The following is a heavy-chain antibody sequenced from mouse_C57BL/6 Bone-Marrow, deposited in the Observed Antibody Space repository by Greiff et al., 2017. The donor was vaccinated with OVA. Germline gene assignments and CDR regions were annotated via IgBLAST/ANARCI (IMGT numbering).Heavy chain of an antibody. Sequence: VQLKESGPELVKPGASVKISCKASGYAFSSSWMNWVKQRPGKGLEWIGRIYPGDGDTNYNGKFKGKATLTVDKSSNIAYMQLGSLTSEDSAVYFCASTAWFAYWGQGTLVTVSA. V-gene: IGHV1-82*01. CDR3: ASTAWFAY. CDR2: IYPGDGDT. CDR1: GYAFSSSW. J-gene: IGHJ3*01.